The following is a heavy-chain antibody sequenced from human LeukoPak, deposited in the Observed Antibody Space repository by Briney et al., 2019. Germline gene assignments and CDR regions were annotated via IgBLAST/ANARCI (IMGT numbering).Heavy chain of an antibody. CDR2: IYTSGST. V-gene: IGHV4-59*10. CDR1: GGSFSGYY. D-gene: IGHD3-22*01. J-gene: IGHJ1*01. Sequence: PSETLSLTCAVYGGSFSGYYWSWIRQPAGKGLEWIGRIYTSGSTNYNPSLKSRVTMSVDTSKNQFSLKLSSVTAADTAVYYCASLTYYYDSSGYYDWYFQHWGQGTLVTVSS. CDR3: ASLTYYYDSSGYYDWYFQH.